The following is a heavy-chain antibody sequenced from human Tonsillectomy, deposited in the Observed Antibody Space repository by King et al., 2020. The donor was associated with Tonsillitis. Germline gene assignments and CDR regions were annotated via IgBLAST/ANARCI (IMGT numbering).Heavy chain of an antibody. CDR2: IDPSDSYT. J-gene: IGHJ5*02. D-gene: IGHD2-21*01. CDR3: ARRGVVVPEPWWFDP. V-gene: IGHV5-10-1*03. CDR1: GYSFTSYW. Sequence: VQLVESGAEVKKPGESLRISCKGSGYSFTSYWISWVRQMPGKGLEWMGRIDPSDSYTNYSPSFQGHVTISADKSISTAYLQWNSLKAADTAMYYCARRGVVVPEPWWFDPWGQGTLVTVSS.